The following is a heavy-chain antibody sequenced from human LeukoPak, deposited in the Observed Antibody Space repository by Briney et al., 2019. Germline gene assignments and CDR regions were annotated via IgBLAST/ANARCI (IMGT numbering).Heavy chain of an antibody. CDR2: ISKSSTYI. CDR1: GFTFRDYT. CDR3: AREVVIVVEPAANTIDY. V-gene: IGHV3-21*01. Sequence: GGSLRLSRVASGFTFRDYTMNWVRQAPGKGLEWVSAISKSSTYIKYADSVKGRFTVSRDNAKNSLFLQMNSLRVEDTAVYYCAREVVIVVEPAANTIDYWGQGTRVTVSS. J-gene: IGHJ4*02. D-gene: IGHD2-2*01.